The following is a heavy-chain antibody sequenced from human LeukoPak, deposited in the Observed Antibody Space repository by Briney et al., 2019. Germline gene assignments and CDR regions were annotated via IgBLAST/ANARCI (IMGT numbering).Heavy chain of an antibody. CDR3: AREKDYDSSGYSD. CDR2: IYYSGST. Sequence: SETLSLTCAVSGGSISSSNYWSWIRQPPGKGLEWIGYIYYSGSTNYNPSLKSRVTISVDTSKNQFSLKLSSVTAADTAVYYCAREKDYDSSGYSDWGQGTLVTVSS. D-gene: IGHD3-22*01. J-gene: IGHJ4*02. V-gene: IGHV4-61*01. CDR1: GGSISSSNY.